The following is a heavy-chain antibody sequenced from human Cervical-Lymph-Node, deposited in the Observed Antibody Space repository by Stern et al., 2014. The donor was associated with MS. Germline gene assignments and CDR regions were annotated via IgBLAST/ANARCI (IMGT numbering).Heavy chain of an antibody. CDR2: IYYGGST. V-gene: IGHV4-59*08. CDR1: GSSILTSY. Sequence: VQLVESGPGLVKPSETLSLTCSVSGSSILTSYWTWIRQPPGKGLEYIGYIYYGGSTHYNPSLKSRVTFSLDTSKEQFSLKLNSVIAADTAVYYCARLAAAGPLDYWGQGTLVIVSS. J-gene: IGHJ4*02. CDR3: ARLAAAGPLDY. D-gene: IGHD6-13*01.